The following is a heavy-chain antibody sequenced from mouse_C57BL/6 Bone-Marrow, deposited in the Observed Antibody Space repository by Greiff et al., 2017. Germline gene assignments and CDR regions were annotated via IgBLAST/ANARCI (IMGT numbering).Heavy chain of an antibody. V-gene: IGHV1-9*01. CDR1: GYTFTGYW. J-gene: IGHJ3*01. CDR3: ARYSTGRFAY. CDR2: ILPGSGST. Sequence: QVQLQQSGAELMKPGASVKLSCKATGYTFTGYWIEWVKQRPGHGLEWIGEILPGSGSTNYNEKFKGKATFPADTSSNTAYMQLSSLTTEDSAIYYCARYSTGRFAYWGQGTLVTVSA. D-gene: IGHD4-1*02.